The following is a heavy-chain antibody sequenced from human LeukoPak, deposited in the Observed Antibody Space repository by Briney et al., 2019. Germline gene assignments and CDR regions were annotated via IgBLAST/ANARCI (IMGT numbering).Heavy chain of an antibody. J-gene: IGHJ4*02. CDR2: IISDGSSV. CDR3: VREDTPATANY. V-gene: IGHV3-74*01. Sequence: GGSLRLSCKASGFTFSDYWMHWVRQAPGKGPVWVSRIISDGSSVSYVDSVKGRFIMSRDNAKNTLYLQMSSLRPGDTAVYYCVREDTPATANYWGQGTLVTISS. D-gene: IGHD2-21*02. CDR1: GFTFSDYW.